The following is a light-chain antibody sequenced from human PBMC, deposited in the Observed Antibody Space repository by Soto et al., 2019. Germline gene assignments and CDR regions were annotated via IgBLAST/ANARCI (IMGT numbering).Light chain of an antibody. CDR1: QSVSSN. J-gene: IGKJ5*01. CDR3: QQYDNWPPIT. V-gene: IGKV3-15*01. CDR2: GAS. Sequence: ETVLTQSPGTLSLSPGERATLSCRASQSVSSNYLAWYQQKPGQAPRLLIYGASTRAAGIPARFRGSRSGTEFTLTITSLLSEDFAVYYCQQYDNWPPITFGQGTRLEIK.